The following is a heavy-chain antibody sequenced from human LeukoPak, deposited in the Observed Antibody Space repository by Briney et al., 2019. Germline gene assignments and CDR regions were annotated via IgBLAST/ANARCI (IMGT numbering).Heavy chain of an antibody. CDR2: ISSNGGST. CDR1: GFTFSSYA. CDR3: ARGEEYQLLWGSFDY. D-gene: IGHD2-2*01. Sequence: QPGGSLRLSCAASGFTFSSYAMHWVRQAPGKGLEYVSAISSNGGSTYYANSVKGRFTISRDNSKNTLYLQMGSLRAEDMAVYYCARGEEYQLLWGSFDYWGQGTLVTVSS. J-gene: IGHJ4*02. V-gene: IGHV3-64*01.